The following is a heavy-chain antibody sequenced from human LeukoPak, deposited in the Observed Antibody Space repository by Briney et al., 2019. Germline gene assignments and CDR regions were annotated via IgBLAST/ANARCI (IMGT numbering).Heavy chain of an antibody. CDR3: ARHFYGSGTYYHFDY. D-gene: IGHD3-10*01. V-gene: IGHV1-18*01. Sequence: GASVKVSRKASGYSFPSYGISWVRQAPGQGPEWMGWISPYNDNTNYAQKLQGRATLTTDTSTSTAYMELRSLRSDDTAVYYCARHFYGSGTYYHFDYWGQGTLVTVSS. CDR1: GYSFPSYG. J-gene: IGHJ4*02. CDR2: ISPYNDNT.